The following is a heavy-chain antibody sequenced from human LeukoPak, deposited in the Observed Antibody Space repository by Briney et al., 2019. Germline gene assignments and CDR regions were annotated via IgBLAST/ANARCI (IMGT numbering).Heavy chain of an antibody. CDR1: GFPFRSYT. J-gene: IGHJ4*02. V-gene: IGHV3-21*01. Sequence: GGSLSLFCAASGFPFRSYTMNSGRQASGKSQECDSSISSKSSYIYYVDSVKFRFTISRENAKNSLYLQMNSLRSEDTAVYYCARIHGGCSSTSCYVDYWGQGTLVTVSS. CDR3: ARIHGGCSSTSCYVDY. D-gene: IGHD2-2*01. CDR2: ISSKSSYI.